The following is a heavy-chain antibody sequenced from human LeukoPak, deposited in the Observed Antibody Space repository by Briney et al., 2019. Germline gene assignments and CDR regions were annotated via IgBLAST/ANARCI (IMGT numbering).Heavy chain of an antibody. D-gene: IGHD3-22*01. CDR3: ARDAYYYDSSGYYVY. CDR2: ISSSGNTI. V-gene: IGHV3-11*04. Sequence: GGSLRLSCAASGLTFSDYYMSWIRQAPGKGLEWVSYISSSGNTIYYADSVKGRLTISRDNAKNSLYLQMNSLRAEDTAVYYCARDAYYYDSSGYYVYWGQGTLVTVSS. J-gene: IGHJ4*02. CDR1: GLTFSDYY.